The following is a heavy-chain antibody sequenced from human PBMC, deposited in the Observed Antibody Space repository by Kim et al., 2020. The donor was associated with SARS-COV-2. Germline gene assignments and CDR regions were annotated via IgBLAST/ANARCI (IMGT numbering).Heavy chain of an antibody. Sequence: GGSLRLSCVASGFSFSDSAMHWVRQASGKGLEWVGRIRSKTNTYATAYAASVKGRFTISRDDSENTAYLQMNSLKTEDTAVYYCTSFNWGIRDFDYWGQGTLVTVSS. CDR2: IRSKTNTYAT. CDR1: GFSFSDSA. D-gene: IGHD7-27*01. J-gene: IGHJ4*02. V-gene: IGHV3-73*01. CDR3: TSFNWGIRDFDY.